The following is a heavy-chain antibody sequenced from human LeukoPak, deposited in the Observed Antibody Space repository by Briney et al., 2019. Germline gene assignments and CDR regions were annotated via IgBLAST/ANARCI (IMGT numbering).Heavy chain of an antibody. CDR1: GFTFSSYS. D-gene: IGHD6-19*01. V-gene: IGHV3-66*01. Sequence: GGSLRLSCAASGFTFSSYSMNWVRQAPGKGLEWVSVIYSGGSTYYADSVKGRFTISRDNSKNTLYLQMKSLRAEDTAVYYCARERNLEIAVAGTIFDYWGQGTLVTVSS. J-gene: IGHJ4*02. CDR3: ARERNLEIAVAGTIFDY. CDR2: IYSGGST.